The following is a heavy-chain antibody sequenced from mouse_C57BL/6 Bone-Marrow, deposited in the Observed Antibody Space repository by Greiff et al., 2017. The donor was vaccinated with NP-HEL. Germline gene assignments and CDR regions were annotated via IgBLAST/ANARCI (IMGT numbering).Heavy chain of an antibody. CDR1: GFTFSDFY. CDR2: SRNKANDYTT. Sequence: EVMLVESGGGLVQSGRSLRLSCATSGFTFSDFYMEWVRQAPGKGLEWIAASRNKANDYTTEYSASVKGRFIVSRDTSQSILYLQMNALRAEDTAIYYCARGALGRFDYWGQGTTLTVSS. J-gene: IGHJ2*01. V-gene: IGHV7-1*01. D-gene: IGHD4-1*01. CDR3: ARGALGRFDY.